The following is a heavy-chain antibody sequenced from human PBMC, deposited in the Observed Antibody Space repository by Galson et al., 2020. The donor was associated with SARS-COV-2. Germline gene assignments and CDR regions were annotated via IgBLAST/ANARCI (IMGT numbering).Heavy chain of an antibody. CDR1: EFTFSSYA. CDR2: ISYDGSNK. D-gene: IGHD3-3*01. V-gene: IGHV3-30-3*01. CDR3: ASGYYDFWSGNDY. Sequence: TGGSLRLSCAASEFTFSSYAMHWVRQAPGKGLEWVAVISYDGSNKYYADSVKGRFTISRDNSKNTLYLQMNSLRAEDTAVYYCASGYYDFWSGNDYWGQGTLVTVSS. J-gene: IGHJ4*02.